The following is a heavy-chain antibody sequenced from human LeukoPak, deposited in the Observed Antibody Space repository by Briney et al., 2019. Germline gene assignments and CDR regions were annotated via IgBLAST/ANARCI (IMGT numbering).Heavy chain of an antibody. D-gene: IGHD2-2*01. J-gene: IGHJ6*03. Sequence: SETPSLTCTVSGGSISSSSYYWGWIRQPPGKGLEWIGSIYYSGSTYYNPSLKSRVTISVDTSKNQFSLKLSSVTAADTAVYYCARGREIVVVPAAPSYYYYMDVWGNGTTVIVSS. CDR3: ARGREIVVVPAAPSYYYYMDV. CDR1: GGSISSSSYY. CDR2: IYYSGST. V-gene: IGHV4-39*07.